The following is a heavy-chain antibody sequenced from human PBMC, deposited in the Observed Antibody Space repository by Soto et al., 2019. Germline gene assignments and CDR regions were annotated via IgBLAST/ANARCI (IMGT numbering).Heavy chain of an antibody. CDR1: GGSISSYY. Sequence: SETLSLTCTVSGGSISSYYWSWIRQPPGKGLEWIGYIYYSGSTNYNPSLKSRVTISVDTSKNQFSLKLSSVTAADTAVYYCAKDRGFLEWLSEYYYMDVWGEGTTVTVSS. J-gene: IGHJ6*03. D-gene: IGHD3-3*01. CDR2: IYYSGST. V-gene: IGHV4-59*01. CDR3: AKDRGFLEWLSEYYYMDV.